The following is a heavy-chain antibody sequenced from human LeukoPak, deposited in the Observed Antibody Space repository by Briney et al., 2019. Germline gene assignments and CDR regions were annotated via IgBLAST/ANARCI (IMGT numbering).Heavy chain of an antibody. CDR2: VYYGRSP. CDR3: ARSSGTGTFSY. CDR1: GDSISRSTYY. D-gene: IGHD6-25*01. Sequence: SETLSLTCTVSGDSISRSTYYWAWIRQPPGKGLEWIGSVYYGRSPYFNPSLESRATISVDTSKNHFPLKMSSVTAADTAVYYCARSSGTGTFSYWGQGTLVTVSS. V-gene: IGHV4-39*02. J-gene: IGHJ4*02.